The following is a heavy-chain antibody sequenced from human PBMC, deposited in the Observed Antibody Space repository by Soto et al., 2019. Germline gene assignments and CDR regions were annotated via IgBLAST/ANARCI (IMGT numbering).Heavy chain of an antibody. CDR2: IYYRGNT. D-gene: IGHD4-4*01. J-gene: IGHJ6*02. CDR3: ARVTVTDQTYYYYYGMDV. CDR1: GGSITSSSSC. V-gene: IGHV4-39*07. Sequence: SETLPLTCTFSGGSITSSSSCWVWIRPPPGKGLEWVGNIYYRGNTYYNPSLKSRVTISVDTSKNQFSLKLSSVTAADTAVYYCARVTVTDQTYYYYYGMDVWGQGTTVTVSS.